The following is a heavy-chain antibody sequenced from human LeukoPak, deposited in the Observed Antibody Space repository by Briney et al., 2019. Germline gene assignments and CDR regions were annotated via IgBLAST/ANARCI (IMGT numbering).Heavy chain of an antibody. D-gene: IGHD3-22*01. CDR1: GFTFGSFS. J-gene: IGHJ5*02. V-gene: IGHV3-21*01. Sequence: GGSLRLSCAASGFTFGSFSMTWVRQAPGKGLERVSTISSSGSGTYIYYADSVKSRFTISRDNAKNSLYLQMNSLRAEDTAVYYCARDYYDSRERNWFDPWGQGTLVTVSS. CDR2: ISSSGSGTYI. CDR3: ARDYYDSRERNWFDP.